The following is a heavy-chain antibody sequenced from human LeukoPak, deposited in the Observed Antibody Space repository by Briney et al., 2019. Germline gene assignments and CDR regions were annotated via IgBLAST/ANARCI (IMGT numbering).Heavy chain of an antibody. CDR2: IIPILGIA. Sequence: ASVEVSCKASGGTFSSYAISWVRQAPGQGLEWMGRIIPILGIANYAQKFQGRVTITADKSTSTAYMELSSLRSEDTAVYYCARGLGDSSGYMYYWGQGTLVTVSS. CDR3: ARGLGDSSGYMYY. J-gene: IGHJ4*02. D-gene: IGHD3-22*01. CDR1: GGTFSSYA. V-gene: IGHV1-69*04.